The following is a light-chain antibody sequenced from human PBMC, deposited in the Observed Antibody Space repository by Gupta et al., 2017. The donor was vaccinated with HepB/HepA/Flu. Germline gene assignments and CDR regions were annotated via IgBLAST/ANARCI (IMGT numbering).Light chain of an antibody. J-gene: IGLJ2*01. CDR1: SSNIGNNY. CDR3: GTWDSSLSAAV. V-gene: IGLV1-51*02. Sequence: QSMLTQPPSVSAALGQKVTISCSGSSSNIGNNYVSWYQQLPGSAPKLLIYEDNKRPSGIPDRFSGSKSGTSATLGITVLQTGVEADYYCGTWDSSLSAAVFGGGTELTVL. CDR2: EDN.